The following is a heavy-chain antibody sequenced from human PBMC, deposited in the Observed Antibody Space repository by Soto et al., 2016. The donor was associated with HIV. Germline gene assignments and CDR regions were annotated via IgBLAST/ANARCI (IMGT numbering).Heavy chain of an antibody. CDR3: AKGVPSDYLDH. V-gene: IGHV3-23*01. CDR1: GFTFSSNA. Sequence: EVQLLESGGGLAQPGGSLRLSCAASGFTFSSNAMSWVRQTPGKGLEWVSGISTSGISTYYGDSVKGRFTISRDNSKNTLYLQMNGLRAEDTAVYYCAKGVPSDYLDHWARESWSPSPQ. CDR2: ISTSGIST. D-gene: IGHD3-10*01. J-gene: IGHJ4*02.